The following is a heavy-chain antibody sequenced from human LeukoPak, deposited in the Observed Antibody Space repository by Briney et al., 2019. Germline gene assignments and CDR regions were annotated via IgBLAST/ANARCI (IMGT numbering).Heavy chain of an antibody. Sequence: PGGSLRLSCAASGFTFSSHSMSWVRQAPGKGLEWVSSISSSSSYIYYADSVKGRFTISRDNAKNSVYLQMNSLRAEDTAVYSCARVSYSSGSIDYWGQGTLVTVSS. CDR3: ARVSYSSGSIDY. CDR1: GFTFSSHS. D-gene: IGHD6-19*01. V-gene: IGHV3-21*01. J-gene: IGHJ4*02. CDR2: ISSSSSYI.